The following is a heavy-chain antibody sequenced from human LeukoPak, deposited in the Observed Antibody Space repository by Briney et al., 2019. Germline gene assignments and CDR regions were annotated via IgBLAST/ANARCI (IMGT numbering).Heavy chain of an antibody. J-gene: IGHJ4*02. V-gene: IGHV3-43*02. CDR2: ISGDGGKT. Sequence: GGSLRLSCAASGLTFDEHAMHWVRQAPGKGLEWVSLISGDGGKTYYADSVKGRFTISRDNSKNSLYLQMNSLRTEDTALYYCTKDRYCTTPNCPLDYWGQGTLVTVSS. CDR3: TKDRYCTTPNCPLDY. D-gene: IGHD2-8*01. CDR1: GLTFDEHA.